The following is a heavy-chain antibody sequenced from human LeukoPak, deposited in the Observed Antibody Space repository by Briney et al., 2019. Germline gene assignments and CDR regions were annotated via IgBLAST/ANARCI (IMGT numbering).Heavy chain of an antibody. CDR3: ARDYSARYIAAAGNGDYSWFDP. Sequence: ASETLSLTCTVSGGSISSGGYYWSWIRQPPGKGLEWIGYIYHSGSTYYNPSLKSRVTISVDRSKNQFSLKLSSVTAADTAVYYCARDYSARYIAAAGNGDYSWFDPWGQGTLVTVSS. J-gene: IGHJ5*02. CDR2: IYHSGST. V-gene: IGHV4-30-2*01. D-gene: IGHD6-13*01. CDR1: GGSISSGGYY.